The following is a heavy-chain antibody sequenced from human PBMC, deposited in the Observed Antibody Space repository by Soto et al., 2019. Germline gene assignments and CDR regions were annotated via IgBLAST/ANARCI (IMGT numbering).Heavy chain of an antibody. V-gene: IGHV4-4*07. D-gene: IGHD3-3*01. CDR3: ARGITKGDAPDKTYFDS. CDR1: GGSITPYF. CDR2: IYTTGST. J-gene: IGHJ4*02. Sequence: SETLSLTCSVSGGSITPYFWSWIRQPAGGGLEWIGRIYTTGSTNYNPSLKSRVTISVDTSKNQFSLKLSSVTAADTAVYYCARGITKGDAPDKTYFDSWGQGTLVTVSS.